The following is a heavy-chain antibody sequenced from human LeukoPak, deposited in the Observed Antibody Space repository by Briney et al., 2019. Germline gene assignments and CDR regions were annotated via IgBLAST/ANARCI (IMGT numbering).Heavy chain of an antibody. D-gene: IGHD3-16*01. J-gene: IGHJ4*02. V-gene: IGHV4-61*02. CDR3: AGGGRADDY. CDR1: GGSISSGSYY. CDR2: IYTSGST. Sequence: PSETLSLTCTVSGGSISSGSYYWSWIRQPAGKGLEWIGRIYTSGSTNYNPSLKSRVTISVDTSKNPFSLKLSSVTAADTAVYYCAGGGRADDYWGQGTLVTVSS.